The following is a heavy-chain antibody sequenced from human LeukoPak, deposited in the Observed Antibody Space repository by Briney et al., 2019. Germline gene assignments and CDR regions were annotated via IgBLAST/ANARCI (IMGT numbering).Heavy chain of an antibody. CDR3: AKVAGGDSSSPMHV. CDR1: GFTFEDFA. D-gene: IGHD2-21*02. Sequence: PGGSLRLSCAASGFTFEDFAMSWVRQAPGKGLEWVSSINWAGGNTGYADSVKGRFTISRDNAKNTLCLQMNSLRAEDTALYYCAKVAGGDSSSPMHVWGKGTMVTVSS. CDR2: INWAGGNT. J-gene: IGHJ6*03. V-gene: IGHV3-20*04.